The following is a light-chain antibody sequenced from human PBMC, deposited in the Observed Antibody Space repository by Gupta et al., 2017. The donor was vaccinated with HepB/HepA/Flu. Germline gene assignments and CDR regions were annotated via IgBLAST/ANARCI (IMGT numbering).Light chain of an antibody. J-gene: IGKJ1*01. V-gene: IGKV1-5*03. CDR1: QSISDW. CDR2: EAS. Sequence: IQMTQSSSTLSAFVGDRVTITCRASQSISDWLDWYQQKPGQAPKFLIYEASNLERGDPTRFSGSGSRTEFILTSNILQPDDFATYYCQHDNSYSQTFGQGTKVEIK. CDR3: QHDNSYSQT.